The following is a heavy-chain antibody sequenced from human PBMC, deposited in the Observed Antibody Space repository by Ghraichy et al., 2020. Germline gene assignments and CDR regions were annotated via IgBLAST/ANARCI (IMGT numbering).Heavy chain of an antibody. CDR3: ARGRITIFGVVIGYYYGMDV. D-gene: IGHD3-3*01. CDR2: ISYDGSNK. Sequence: GESLNISCAASGFTFSSYAMHWVRQAPGKGLEWVAVISYDGSNKYYADSVKGRFTISRDNSKNTLYLQMNSLRAEDTAVYYCARGRITIFGVVIGYYYGMDVWGQGTTVTVSS. V-gene: IGHV3-30*04. CDR1: GFTFSSYA. J-gene: IGHJ6*02.